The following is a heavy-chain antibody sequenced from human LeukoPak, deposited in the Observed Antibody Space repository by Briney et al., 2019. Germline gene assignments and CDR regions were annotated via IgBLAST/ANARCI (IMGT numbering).Heavy chain of an antibody. Sequence: GGSLRLSCAASGFTFDDYGMSWVRQAPGKGLEWVSGINWNGGSTGYADSVKGRFTISRDNAKNSLYLQMNSLRAEDTALYHCARGGDSSSWYSPYYYYYMDVWGKGTTVTISS. CDR1: GFTFDDYG. D-gene: IGHD6-13*01. V-gene: IGHV3-20*01. CDR3: ARGGDSSSWYSPYYYYYMDV. CDR2: INWNGGST. J-gene: IGHJ6*03.